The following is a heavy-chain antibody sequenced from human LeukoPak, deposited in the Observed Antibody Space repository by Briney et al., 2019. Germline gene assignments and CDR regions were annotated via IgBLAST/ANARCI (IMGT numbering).Heavy chain of an antibody. Sequence: SQTLSLTCTVSGGSVTGHHWTWIRQPPGTGLEWIGYFYDSGDFNYNPSLKSRVTISMDMSNNQFSLRMSSVTAADTAMYYCARLLRPGGRKGDCFDIWGQGTMVTVSS. CDR3: ARLLRPGGRKGDCFDI. V-gene: IGHV4-59*08. CDR1: GGSVTGHH. CDR2: FYDSGDF. J-gene: IGHJ3*02. D-gene: IGHD2-21*01.